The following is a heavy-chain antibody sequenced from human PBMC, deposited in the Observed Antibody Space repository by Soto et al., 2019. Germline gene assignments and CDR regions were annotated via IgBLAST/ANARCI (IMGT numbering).Heavy chain of an antibody. Sequence: APGTLSLTCSVSGVSISSFTYYWGWIRQPKGKGLEWVGIVYYNENTYYNPSLKSRVTITVDTAKNQFSLNLRSVTAADTAMYFGARRERYYCSPGWFDPWGPGTLVTVSS. CDR3: ARRERYYCSPGWFDP. CDR1: GVSISSFTYY. V-gene: IGHV4-39*01. CDR2: VYYNENT. J-gene: IGHJ5*02. D-gene: IGHD3-9*01.